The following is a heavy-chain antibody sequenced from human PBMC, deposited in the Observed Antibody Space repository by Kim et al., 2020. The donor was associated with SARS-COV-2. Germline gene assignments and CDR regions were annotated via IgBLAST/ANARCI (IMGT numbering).Heavy chain of an antibody. D-gene: IGHD3-22*01. CDR3: ARDPYGSSGYGAFDY. V-gene: IGHV3-7*01. Sequence: GGSLRLSCVGSGFAFSTSWMTWVRQVPGKGLEWVANIKEDGRDTYYVDSVKGRFTISRDNAKSSVYLQMNSLRAEDTAVYYCARDPYGSSGYGAFDYWG. CDR1: GFAFSTSW. CDR2: IKEDGRDT. J-gene: IGHJ4*01.